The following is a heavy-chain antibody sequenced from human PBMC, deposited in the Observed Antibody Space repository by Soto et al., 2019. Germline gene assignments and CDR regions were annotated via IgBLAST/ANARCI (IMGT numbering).Heavy chain of an antibody. V-gene: IGHV1-69*02. CDR3: ARLSMADFWSGYYRGWFDP. CDR2: IIPILGIA. CDR1: GGTFSSYT. D-gene: IGHD3-3*01. Sequence: ASVKVSCNASGGTFSSYTISWGRQAPGQGLEWMGRIIPILGIANYAQKFQGRVTITADKSTSTAYMELSSLRSEDTAVYYCARLSMADFWSGYYRGWFDPWGQGTLVTVSS. J-gene: IGHJ5*02.